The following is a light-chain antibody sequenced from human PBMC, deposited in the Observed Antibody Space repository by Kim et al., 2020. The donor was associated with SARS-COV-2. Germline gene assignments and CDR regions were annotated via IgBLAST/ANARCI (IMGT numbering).Light chain of an antibody. V-gene: IGKV2D-29*02. CDR1: QSLLHTDGKTY. J-gene: IGKJ2*01. Sequence: EIVLTQTPLSLSVPPGQPASISCKSSQSLLHTDGKTYLYWFLQKPGQSPQLLIYELFNRFSGVPDRFSGSGSGTDFTLKISRVEADDVGVYYCMQSNLLRTFGQGTKLEI. CDR2: ELF. CDR3: MQSNLLRT.